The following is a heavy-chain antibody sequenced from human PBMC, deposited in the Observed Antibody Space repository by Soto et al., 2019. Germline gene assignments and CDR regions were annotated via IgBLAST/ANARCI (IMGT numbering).Heavy chain of an antibody. CDR3: ARDKITGLFDY. D-gene: IGHD2-8*02. CDR1: GGSFSGYY. CDR2: INHSGNT. J-gene: IGHJ4*02. V-gene: IGHV4-34*01. Sequence: SETLSLTCAVYGGSFSGYYWSWIRQPPGKGLEWIGEINHSGNTNYNPSLESRVTISVDTSKNQLSLNLSSVTAADTAVYYCARDKITGLFDYWGRGTLVTVSS.